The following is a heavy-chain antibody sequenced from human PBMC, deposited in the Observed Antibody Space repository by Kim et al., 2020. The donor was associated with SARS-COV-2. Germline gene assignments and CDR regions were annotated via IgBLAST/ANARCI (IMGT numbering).Heavy chain of an antibody. CDR2: IKQDGSEK. V-gene: IGHV3-7*03. CDR3: ARDPVVVPAANTSIGVDP. J-gene: IGHJ5*02. Sequence: GGSLRLSCAASGFTFSSYWMSWVRQAPGKGLEWVANIKQDGSEKYYVDSVKGRFTISRDNAKNSLYLQMNSLRAEDTAVYYCARDPVVVPAANTSIGVDPWGQGTLVTVSS. CDR1: GFTFSSYW. D-gene: IGHD2-2*01.